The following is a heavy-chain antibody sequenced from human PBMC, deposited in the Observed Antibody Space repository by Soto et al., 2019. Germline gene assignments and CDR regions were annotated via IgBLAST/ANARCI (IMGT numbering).Heavy chain of an antibody. D-gene: IGHD6-19*01. CDR1: GGSISSGGYY. J-gene: IGHJ6*02. CDR3: ASLSVAGIGYYYGMDV. Sequence: SETLSLTCTVSGGSISSGGYYWSWIRQPPGKGLEWIGEINHSGSTNYNPSLKSRVTISVDTSKNQFSLKLSSVTAADTAVYYCASLSVAGIGYYYGMDVWGQGTTVTVSS. CDR2: INHSGST. V-gene: IGHV4-39*07.